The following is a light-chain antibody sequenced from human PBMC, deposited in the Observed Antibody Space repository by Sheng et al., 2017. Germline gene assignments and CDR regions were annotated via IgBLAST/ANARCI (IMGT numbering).Light chain of an antibody. Sequence: SYVLTQPPSVSVAPGQTATITCGGNNIGTTAVHWYQQKPGQAPVVVVYDDSVRPSGIPERFSGSNSGTTVTLTISGVQAEDEADYYCQSPDSSGTYVVFGGGTKLTVL. J-gene: IGLJ2*01. CDR3: QSPDSSGTYVV. CDR2: DDS. V-gene: IGLV3-21*02. CDR1: NIGTTA.